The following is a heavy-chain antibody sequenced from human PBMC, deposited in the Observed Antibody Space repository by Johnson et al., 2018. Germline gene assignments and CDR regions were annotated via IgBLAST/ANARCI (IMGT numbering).Heavy chain of an antibody. V-gene: IGHV3-30*18. D-gene: IGHD3-3*02. CDR2: ISYDGSYK. CDR1: GFTFSTYG. Sequence: QVQLVQSGGGVVQPGRSLRLSCAASGFTFSTYGMHWVRQAPGEGLEWVALISYDGSYKYYGDSVKGRFTISRDNSRNTLYLQMNSLRAEDRAVYYCAKARTLQQHFMDVWGHGTTVSVSS. CDR3: AKARTLQQHFMDV. J-gene: IGHJ6*02.